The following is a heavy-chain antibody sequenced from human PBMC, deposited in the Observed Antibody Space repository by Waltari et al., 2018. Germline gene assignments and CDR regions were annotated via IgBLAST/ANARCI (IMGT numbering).Heavy chain of an antibody. D-gene: IGHD3-22*01. V-gene: IGHV3-30*04. J-gene: IGHJ6*02. CDR2: ISSDGNNK. Sequence: QVQLVDSGGGVVQPGRSLRLSCAASGFTFTNYAMPRVRQAPGKGLEWVALISSDGNNKYFADSVKGRFSISRDNSKNTLYLQMNSLRAEDTAVHYCGREVGTLIGSYYYAMDVWGQGTTVTVSS. CDR1: GFTFTNYA. CDR3: GREVGTLIGSYYYAMDV.